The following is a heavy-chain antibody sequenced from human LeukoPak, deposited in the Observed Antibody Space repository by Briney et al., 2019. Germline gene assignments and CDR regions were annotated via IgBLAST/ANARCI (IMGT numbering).Heavy chain of an antibody. CDR2: IYYSGST. CDR1: GGSISSYH. D-gene: IGHD4-17*01. Sequence: SETLSLTCTVSGGSISSYHWSWIRQPPGKGLECIGYIYYSGSTNYNPSLKSRVTISVDTSKNQFSLKLSSVTAADTAVYYCAAEDDYGDSPHYWGQGTLVTVSS. CDR3: AAEDDYGDSPHY. J-gene: IGHJ4*02. V-gene: IGHV4-59*01.